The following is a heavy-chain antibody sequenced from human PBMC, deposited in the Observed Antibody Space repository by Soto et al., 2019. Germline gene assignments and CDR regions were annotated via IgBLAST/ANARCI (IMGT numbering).Heavy chain of an antibody. CDR3: AKRSGVVGGYYYDSSGEENWFDP. V-gene: IGHV3-23*01. CDR2: ISGSGGST. Sequence: GGSLRLSCAASGFTFSSYAMSWVRQAPGKGLEWVSAISGSGGSTYYADSVKGRFTISRDNSKNTLYLQMNSLRAEDTAVYYCAKRSGVVGGYYYDSSGEENWFDPWGQGTLVTVSS. D-gene: IGHD3-22*01. CDR1: GFTFSSYA. J-gene: IGHJ5*02.